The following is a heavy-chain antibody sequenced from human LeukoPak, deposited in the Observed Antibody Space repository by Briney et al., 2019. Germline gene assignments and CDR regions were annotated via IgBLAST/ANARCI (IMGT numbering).Heavy chain of an antibody. Sequence: SETLSLTCTVSGRSVSSGSYCGSWIRQPAGKGLEWIGRIHSSGSTNYNPSLKSRVTISVDTSEHHFSLKVTSVTAADTAVCYCARGEHEGSGYWGYYFDQWGQGTLVTVSS. J-gene: IGHJ4*02. CDR2: IHSSGST. CDR1: GRSVSSGSYC. V-gene: IGHV4-61*02. D-gene: IGHD3-22*01. CDR3: ARGEHEGSGYWGYYFDQ.